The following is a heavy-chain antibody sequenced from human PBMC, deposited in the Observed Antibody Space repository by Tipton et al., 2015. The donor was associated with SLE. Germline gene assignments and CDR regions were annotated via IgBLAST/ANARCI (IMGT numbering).Heavy chain of an antibody. CDR2: IDNSGST. J-gene: IGHJ4*02. D-gene: IGHD2-21*02. CDR1: GGSLSSSY. V-gene: IGHV4-59*01. Sequence: GLVKPSETLSLTCTVSGGSLSSSYWSWIRQPPEKGLEWIGFIDNSGSTNYNPALKSRVTMSVDTSKNQFSLKLSSVTAADTAVYYCAGRGDLVVVTSYFDYWGQGTLVTVSS. CDR3: AGRGDLVVVTSYFDY.